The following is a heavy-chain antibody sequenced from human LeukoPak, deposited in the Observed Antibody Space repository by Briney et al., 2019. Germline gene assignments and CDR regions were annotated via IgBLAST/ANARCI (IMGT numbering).Heavy chain of an antibody. CDR3: AKTAVGNQAMATIRRDFDY. J-gene: IGHJ4*02. CDR1: GFTFSNYA. V-gene: IGHV3-23*01. D-gene: IGHD5-24*01. CDR2: IISNSGRT. Sequence: GGSLRLSCAASGFTFSNYAMSWVRQAPGKGLEWVSGIISNSGRTYYADSVKGRFTISRDNSKNTLYLQMNSLRAEDTAVYYCAKTAVGNQAMATIRRDFDYWGQGTLVTVSS.